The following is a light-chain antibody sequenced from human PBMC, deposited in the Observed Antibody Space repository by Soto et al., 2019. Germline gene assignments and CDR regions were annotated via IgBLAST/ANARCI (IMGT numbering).Light chain of an antibody. V-gene: IGKV3D-15*01. J-gene: IGKJ4*01. CDR2: GAS. CDR3: QQYDNWPLT. Sequence: EIVLTQSPATLSLSPGERATLSCRASQSVSSYLAWYQQKPGQAPRLLIYGASSRATGIPDRFSGSGSGTDFTLTISSLQSEDFGVYFCQQYDNWPLTFGGGTKVDI. CDR1: QSVSSY.